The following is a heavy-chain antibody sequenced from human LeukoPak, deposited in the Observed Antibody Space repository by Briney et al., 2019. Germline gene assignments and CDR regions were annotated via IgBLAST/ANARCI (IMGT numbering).Heavy chain of an antibody. D-gene: IGHD5-18*01. V-gene: IGHV3-7*03. Sequence: GGSLRLSCAASEFTFSSHWMSWVRQVAGKGLEGVANIREDGSEKYYVDSVKGRFTISRDNAKNSLFLQMTSLRAEDTAVYYCARDSRYSRGVGDFDYWGQGTLVIVSS. CDR1: EFTFSSHW. J-gene: IGHJ4*02. CDR2: IREDGSEK. CDR3: ARDSRYSRGVGDFDY.